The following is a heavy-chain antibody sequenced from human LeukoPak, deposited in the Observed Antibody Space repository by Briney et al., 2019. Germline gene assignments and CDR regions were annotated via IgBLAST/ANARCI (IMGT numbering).Heavy chain of an antibody. J-gene: IGHJ4*02. D-gene: IGHD1-26*01. V-gene: IGHV3-30*02. CDR1: GFTFSSYG. CDR2: IGYDGSDK. Sequence: GGSLRLSCAASGFTFSSYGMHWVRQAPGKGLEWVAFIGYDGSDKYYADSVKGRFTISRDNSKNTLYLLMNSLRAEDTAVYYCAKDSWEVGATAEIDYWGQGTLVTVSS. CDR3: AKDSWEVGATAEIDY.